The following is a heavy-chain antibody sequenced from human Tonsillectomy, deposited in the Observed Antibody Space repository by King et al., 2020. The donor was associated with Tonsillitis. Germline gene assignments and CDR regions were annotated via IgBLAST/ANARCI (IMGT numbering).Heavy chain of an antibody. CDR1: GFTFSDYY. D-gene: IGHD1-26*01. CDR2: ISSSSSYT. Sequence: VQLVESGGGLVKPGGSLRLSCAASGFTFSDYYMSWIRQAPGKGLEWVSYISSSSSYTNYADSVKGRFTISRDNAKNSLYLQMNSLRAEDTAAYYCARDRGSYSSAYYYYGMDVWGQGTTVTVSS. V-gene: IGHV3-11*06. CDR3: ARDRGSYSSAYYYYGMDV. J-gene: IGHJ6*02.